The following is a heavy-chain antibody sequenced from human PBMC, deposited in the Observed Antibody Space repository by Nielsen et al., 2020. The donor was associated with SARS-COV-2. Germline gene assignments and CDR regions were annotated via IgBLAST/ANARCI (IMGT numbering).Heavy chain of an antibody. CDR1: GGSISSNY. CDR3: ARVAGGPRVNYIGMDV. Sequence: SETLSLTCPVSGGSISSNYWSWIRQPQGKGREWIGYIYYSGSTNYNPSLKSRVTISVDTSKNTFSLKLSSVAAADTAVYYCARVAGGPRVNYIGMDVWGQGTTVTVSS. J-gene: IGHJ6*02. V-gene: IGHV4-59*01. D-gene: IGHD3-10*01. CDR2: IYYSGST.